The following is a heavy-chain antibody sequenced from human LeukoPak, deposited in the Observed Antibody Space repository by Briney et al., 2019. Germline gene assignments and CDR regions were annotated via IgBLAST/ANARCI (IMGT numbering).Heavy chain of an antibody. D-gene: IGHD3-3*01. J-gene: IGHJ5*02. CDR2: IYYSGST. Sequence: SETLSLTCTVSGGSISSYYWSWIRQPPGKGLEWIGYIYYSGSTNYNPSLKSRVTISVDTSKNQFSLKLSSVTAADTAVYYCARNLSLRFLEWLSLYNWFDPWGQGTLVTVSS. V-gene: IGHV4-59*12. CDR3: ARNLSLRFLEWLSLYNWFDP. CDR1: GGSISSYY.